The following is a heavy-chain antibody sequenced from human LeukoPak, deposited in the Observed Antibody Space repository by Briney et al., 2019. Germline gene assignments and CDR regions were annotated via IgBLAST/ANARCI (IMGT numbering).Heavy chain of an antibody. J-gene: IGHJ4*02. CDR1: GFTFSNYW. CDR2: IKQDGSEK. V-gene: IGHV3-7*03. CDR3: AKGPPPLGYGDYPDY. D-gene: IGHD4-17*01. Sequence: GSLRLSCAASGFTFSNYWMSWVRQAPGKGLEWVANIKQDGSEKYYVDSVKGRFTISRDNSKNTLYLQMNSLRAEDTAVYYCAKGPPPLGYGDYPDYWGQGTLVTVSS.